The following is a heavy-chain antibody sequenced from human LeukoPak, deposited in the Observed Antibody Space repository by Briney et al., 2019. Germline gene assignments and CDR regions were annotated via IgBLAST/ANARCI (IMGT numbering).Heavy chain of an antibody. CDR1: GGSFSGYY. D-gene: IGHD3-10*01. V-gene: IGHV4-34*01. CDR2: INHSGST. CDR3: ARGKGPGLVYYYGSGSQGNWFDP. Sequence: SGTLSLTCAVYGGSFSGYYWSWIRQPPGKGLEWIGEINHSGSTNYNPSLKSRVTISVDTSKNQFSLKLSSVTAADTAVYYCARGKGPGLVYYYGSGSQGNWFDPWGQGTLVTVSS. J-gene: IGHJ5*02.